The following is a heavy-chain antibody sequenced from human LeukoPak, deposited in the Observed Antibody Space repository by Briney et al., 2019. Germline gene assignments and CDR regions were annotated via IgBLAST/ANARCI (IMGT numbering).Heavy chain of an antibody. J-gene: IGHJ4*02. CDR3: AKDQGWTDGSGDY. D-gene: IGHD3-10*01. Sequence: GSLRLSCAASGFSFSSYAMTWVRQAPGKGLECVSTIDVSGDNTYYADSVKGRFTISRDNSKNTLYLQMNSLRAEDTAVYYCAKDQGWTDGSGDYWGRGTLVTVSS. V-gene: IGHV3-23*01. CDR2: IDVSGDNT. CDR1: GFSFSSYA.